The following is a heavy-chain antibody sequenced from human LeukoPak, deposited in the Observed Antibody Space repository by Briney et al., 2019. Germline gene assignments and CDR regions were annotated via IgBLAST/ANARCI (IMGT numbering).Heavy chain of an antibody. CDR3: ASETGYYGSGGTIDY. V-gene: IGHV3-21*01. CDR1: GFTFSSYS. J-gene: IGHJ4*02. D-gene: IGHD3-10*01. CDR2: ISSSSSYI. Sequence: GGSLRPSCAASGFTFSSYSMDWVRQAPGKGLEWVSSISSSSSYIYYADSVKGRFTISRDNAKNSLYLQMNSLRAEDTAVYYCASETGYYGSGGTIDYWGQGTLVTVSS.